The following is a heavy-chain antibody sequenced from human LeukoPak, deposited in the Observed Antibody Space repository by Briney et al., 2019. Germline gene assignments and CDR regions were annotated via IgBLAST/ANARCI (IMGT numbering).Heavy chain of an antibody. J-gene: IGHJ3*02. CDR2: IYSSGRT. D-gene: IGHD1-1*01. V-gene: IGHV4-61*09. CDR3: ATTYNSAFDI. Sequence: PSQTLSLTCTVSGGSISSGGYYWSWIRQPPGKGLEWIGYIYSSGRTNYNPSLKSRVTISIDTSKNQFSLKLNSVTAADTAVYYCATTYNSAFDIWGQGTMVTVSS. CDR1: GGSISSGGYY.